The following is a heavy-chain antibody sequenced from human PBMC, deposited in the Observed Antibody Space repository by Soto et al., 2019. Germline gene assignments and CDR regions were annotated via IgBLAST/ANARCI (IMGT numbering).Heavy chain of an antibody. D-gene: IGHD1-1*01. CDR2: INAGIGDI. CDR3: AREMTTRGMAV. V-gene: IGHV1-3*01. Sequence: ASVKVSCKASGYTFTSYATHWVRQAPGQRPEWMGWINAGIGDIEYSEKFQGRVTITRDTSASTAYMELSSLRSEDTAVYYCAREMTTRGMAVWGQGTTVTVSS. CDR1: GYTFTSYA. J-gene: IGHJ6*02.